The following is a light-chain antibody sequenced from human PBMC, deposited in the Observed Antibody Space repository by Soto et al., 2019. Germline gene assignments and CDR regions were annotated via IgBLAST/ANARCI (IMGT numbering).Light chain of an antibody. CDR2: GAS. V-gene: IGKV3-20*01. CDR3: QQYGSSPRT. Sequence: EIVMTQSPDTLSVSPGERATLSCRASQSVGSNLAWYQKKPGQAPRLLIFGASSRATGIPDRFSGSGSGTDFTLTISRLEPEDFEVYYCQQYGSSPRTFGQGTKVDSK. CDR1: QSVGSN. J-gene: IGKJ1*01.